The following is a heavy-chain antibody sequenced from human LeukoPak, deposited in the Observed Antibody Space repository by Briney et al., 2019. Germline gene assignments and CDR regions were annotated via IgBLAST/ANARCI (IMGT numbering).Heavy chain of an antibody. CDR2: ISSSSSYI. CDR1: GFTFSSYS. V-gene: IGHV3-21*01. CDR3: ARESIVGATKTFDY. Sequence: PGGSLRLSCAASGFTFSSYSMNWVRQAPGKGLEWVSSISSSSSYIYYADSVKGRFTIPRDNAKNSLYPQMNSLRAEDTAVYYCARESIVGATKTFDYWGQGTLVTVPS. D-gene: IGHD1-26*01. J-gene: IGHJ4*02.